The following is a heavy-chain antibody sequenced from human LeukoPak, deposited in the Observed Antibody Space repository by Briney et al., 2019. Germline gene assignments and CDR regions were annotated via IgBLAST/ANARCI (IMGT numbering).Heavy chain of an antibody. D-gene: IGHD3-9*01. CDR3: ARPVDYYDILTGFHF. CDR2: IRYDGSNK. V-gene: IGHV3-33*01. J-gene: IGHJ4*02. Sequence: GGSLRLSCAASGFTFSTYGMHWVRQAPGEGLEWVALIRYDGSNKYYEDSVKGRFTISRDNSKNTLYLQMNSLRAEDTAVYYCARPVDYYDILTGFHFWGQGTLVTVSS. CDR1: GFTFSTYG.